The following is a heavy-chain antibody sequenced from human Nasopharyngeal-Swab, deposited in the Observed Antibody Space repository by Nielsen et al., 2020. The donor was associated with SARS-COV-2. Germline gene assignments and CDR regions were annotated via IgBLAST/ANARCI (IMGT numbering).Heavy chain of an antibody. J-gene: IGHJ3*02. CDR3: ARGRVQLWFDPILFDAFDI. CDR2: IYYSGST. D-gene: IGHD5-18*01. V-gene: IGHV4-31*02. Sequence: WIRQPPGKGLEWIGYIYYSGSTYYNPSLKSRVTISADTSKNQFSLKLSSVTAADTAVYYCARGRVQLWFDPILFDAFDIWGQGTMVTVSS.